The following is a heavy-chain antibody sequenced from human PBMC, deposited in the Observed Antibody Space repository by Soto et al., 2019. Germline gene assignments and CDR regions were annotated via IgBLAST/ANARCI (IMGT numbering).Heavy chain of an antibody. CDR1: GFTFSSYW. J-gene: IGHJ1*01. D-gene: IGHD2-8*01. Sequence: PGGSLRLSCAASGFTFSSYWMTWVRQAPGKGLEWVANINQDGSEKYYMDSMKGRFTISRGNAKNSLYLQMNSLRAEDTAVYYCARDLGTTSGVEYFQHWGKGTLVTVSS. CDR2: INQDGSEK. V-gene: IGHV3-7*01. CDR3: ARDLGTTSGVEYFQH.